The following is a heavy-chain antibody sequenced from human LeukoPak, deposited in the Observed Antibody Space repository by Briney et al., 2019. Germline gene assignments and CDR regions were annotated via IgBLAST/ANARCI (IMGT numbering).Heavy chain of an antibody. D-gene: IGHD3-10*01. V-gene: IGHV3-21*01. Sequence: GGSLRLSCSASGFTFSSHSMNWVRQAPGKGLEWVSSISGSSYYIYYADSMKGRFTISRDNAKNSLSLQLNSLRDEDTAVYFCAKVIRGGYGMDVWGQGTTVTVSS. CDR2: ISGSSYYI. J-gene: IGHJ6*02. CDR1: GFTFSSHS. CDR3: AKVIRGGYGMDV.